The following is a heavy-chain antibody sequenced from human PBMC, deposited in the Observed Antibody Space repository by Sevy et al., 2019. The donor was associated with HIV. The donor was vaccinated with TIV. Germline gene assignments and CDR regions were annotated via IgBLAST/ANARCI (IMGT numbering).Heavy chain of an antibody. D-gene: IGHD3-10*01. Sequence: EGSLRLSCAASGFTFFSDSMNWVHQAPGKGLEWVSSISSSSSYIYYADSVKGRFTISRDNAKNSLYLQMNSLRAEDTAIYYCARDLSEGVYRWFDPWGQGTLVTVSS. CDR1: GFTFFSDS. CDR3: ARDLSEGVYRWFDP. J-gene: IGHJ5*02. V-gene: IGHV3-21*01. CDR2: ISSSSSYI.